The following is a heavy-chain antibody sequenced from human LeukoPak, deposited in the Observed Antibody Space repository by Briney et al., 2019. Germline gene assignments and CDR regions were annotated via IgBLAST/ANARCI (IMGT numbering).Heavy chain of an antibody. D-gene: IGHD6-19*01. CDR1: GYTFTGYY. CDR3: ARDPFPVAGTTDY. Sequence: ASVKVSCKASGYTFTGYYMHWVRQAPGQVLEWMGWINPNSGGTNYAQKFQGRVTMTRDTSISTAYMELSRLRSDDTAVYYCARDPFPVAGTTDYWGQGTLVTVSS. V-gene: IGHV1-2*02. J-gene: IGHJ4*02. CDR2: INPNSGGT.